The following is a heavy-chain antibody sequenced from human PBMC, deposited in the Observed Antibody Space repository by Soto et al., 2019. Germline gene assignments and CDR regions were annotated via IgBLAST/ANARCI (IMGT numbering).Heavy chain of an antibody. CDR3: ARGRGYETPYY. J-gene: IGHJ4*01. D-gene: IGHD5-12*01. CDR2: IYHSGST. V-gene: IGHV4-30-2*01. Sequence: QLQLQESGSGLVKPSQTLSLTCAVSGGSISSGCYSWSWIRQPPGKGLEWIGYIYHSGSTYYHPSLKGRVTISVDRSKNQSSLKLSSVTAADTAVYYCARGRGYETPYYWGHGTLVTVSS. CDR1: GGSISSGCYS.